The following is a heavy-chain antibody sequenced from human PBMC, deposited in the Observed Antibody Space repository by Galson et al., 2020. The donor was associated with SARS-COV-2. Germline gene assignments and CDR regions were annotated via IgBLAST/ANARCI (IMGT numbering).Heavy chain of an antibody. V-gene: IGHV1-18*04. CDR3: ARDGGYYYESSGIDY. Sequence: ASVKVSCKASGYTFTSYGISWVRQAPGQGLEWMGWISAYNGNTNYAQKRQGRVTMTTDTSTSTAYMELRSLRSDDPAVYYCARDGGYYYESSGIDYWGQGTLVTVSS. D-gene: IGHD3-22*01. J-gene: IGHJ4*02. CDR2: ISAYNGNT. CDR1: GYTFTSYG.